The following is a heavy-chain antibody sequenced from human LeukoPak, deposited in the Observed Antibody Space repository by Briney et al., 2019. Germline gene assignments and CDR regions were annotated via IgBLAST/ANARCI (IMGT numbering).Heavy chain of an antibody. D-gene: IGHD3-10*01. CDR1: GGSISSYY. V-gene: IGHV4-59*01. CDR3: AREDYYGSGSFDY. J-gene: IGHJ4*02. Sequence: PSETLSLTCTVSGGSISSYYWSWIRQPPGKGLEWIGYIYYSGSTNYNPSLKSRVTISVDTSKNQFSLKLSSVTAADTAVYYCAREDYYGSGSFDYWGQGTLATVSS. CDR2: IYYSGST.